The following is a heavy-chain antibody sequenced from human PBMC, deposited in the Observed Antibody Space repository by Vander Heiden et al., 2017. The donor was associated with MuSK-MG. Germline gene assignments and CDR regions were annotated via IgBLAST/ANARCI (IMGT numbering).Heavy chain of an antibody. J-gene: IGHJ4*02. CDR2: ISGSGGST. Sequence: EVQLLESGGGLVQPGGSLRLSCAASGVTFSGYAMSWVRQAPGKGLEWVSAISGSGGSTYYADSVKGRFTISRDNSKNTLYLQMNSLRAEDTAVYYCAKSGRYCSSTSCYYYWGQGTLVTVSS. CDR3: AKSGRYCSSTSCYYY. V-gene: IGHV3-23*01. D-gene: IGHD2-2*01. CDR1: GVTFSGYA.